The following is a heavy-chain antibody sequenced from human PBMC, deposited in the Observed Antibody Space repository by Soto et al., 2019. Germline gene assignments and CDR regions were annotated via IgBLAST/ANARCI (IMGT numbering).Heavy chain of an antibody. D-gene: IGHD4-17*01. CDR3: ARVKDDYRAYTRVYYFDY. CDR1: GGSISSYY. J-gene: IGHJ4*02. V-gene: IGHV4-59*01. CDR2: IYYSGST. Sequence: SETLSLTWTFSGGSISSYYLSLIRQPPGKGLEWIGYIYYSGSTNYNPSLKSRVTISVDTSKNQFSLKLSSVTAADTAVYYCARVKDDYRAYTRVYYFDYWGQGTLVTVSS.